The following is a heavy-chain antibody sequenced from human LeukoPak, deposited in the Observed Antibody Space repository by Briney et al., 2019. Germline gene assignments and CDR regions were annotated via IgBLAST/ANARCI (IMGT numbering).Heavy chain of an antibody. CDR1: EFTFSGYW. CDR2: IKQDGSEK. Sequence: GGSLSLSCVASEFTFSGYWMSWVRQAPGKGLEWVANIKQDGSEKYYVDSVKGRFTISRDNAKSSLYLQMNNLRAEDTAVYYCAREPYDFWSGCYGYFDYWGQGALVTVSS. CDR3: AREPYDFWSGCYGYFDY. V-gene: IGHV3-7*01. D-gene: IGHD3-3*01. J-gene: IGHJ4*02.